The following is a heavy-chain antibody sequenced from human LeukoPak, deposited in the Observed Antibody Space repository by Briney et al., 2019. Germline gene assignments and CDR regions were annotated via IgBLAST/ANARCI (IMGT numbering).Heavy chain of an antibody. V-gene: IGHV3-33*01. CDR3: ARSVLSPVLQDFDY. J-gene: IGHJ4*02. D-gene: IGHD5-24*01. CDR1: GFTFSSCG. Sequence: GGSLRPSCAASGFTFSSCGMHWVRQAPGKGLEWVAVIWYDGSKKYHADSVKGRFTISRDNSKNTLYLQMNSLRAEDTAVYYCARSVLSPVLQDFDYWGRGTLVTVSS. CDR2: IWYDGSKK.